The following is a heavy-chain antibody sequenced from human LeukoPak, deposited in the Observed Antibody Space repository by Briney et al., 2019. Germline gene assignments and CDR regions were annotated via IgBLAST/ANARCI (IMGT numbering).Heavy chain of an antibody. V-gene: IGHV1-18*04. CDR2: ISANNGEI. CDR1: GYXXTXXX. Sequence: GASVKVSCKASGYXXTXXXXXXVXXAPXQXXEXMXXISANNGEIRYAQNFQGRVTMTTDTSTTTAYMELRSLRSDDTAVYYCARVPPSAHQVFSSDYWGQGTQVTVSS. D-gene: IGHD1-14*01. J-gene: IGHJ4*02. CDR3: ARVPPSAHQVFSSDY.